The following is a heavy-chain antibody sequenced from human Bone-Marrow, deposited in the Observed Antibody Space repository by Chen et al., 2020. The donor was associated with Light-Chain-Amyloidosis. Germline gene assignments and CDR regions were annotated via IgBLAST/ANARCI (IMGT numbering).Heavy chain of an antibody. CDR2: SDSSGTYI. D-gene: IGHD2-8*02. V-gene: IGHV3-21*01. CDR3: AKVSSGYWYYSYIDA. CDR1: GFTFASYP. J-gene: IGHJ6*03. Sequence: EVLLVEEGGGLVKPGGSLRLSCAASGFTFASYPMNWVRQAPGKGLEWVSSSDSSGTYINYADSTRGGFAISGDNAKNTVYLQMNSLRGEDTAVYYCAKVSSGYWYYSYIDAWGKGTTVTVSS.